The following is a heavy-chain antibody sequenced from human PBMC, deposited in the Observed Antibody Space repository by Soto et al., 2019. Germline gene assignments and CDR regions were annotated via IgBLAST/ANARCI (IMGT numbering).Heavy chain of an antibody. CDR3: ASSRGPNDCSGGSCYDNWFDP. V-gene: IGHV1-18*01. CDR2: ISAYNGNT. Sequence: ASVKVSCKASGYTFTSYGISWVRQAPGQGLEWMGWISAYNGNTNYAQKLQGRVTMTTDTSTSTAYMELRSLRSDDTAVYYCASSRGPNDCSGGSCYDNWFDPWGQGTLVTVS. CDR1: GYTFTSYG. J-gene: IGHJ5*02. D-gene: IGHD2-15*01.